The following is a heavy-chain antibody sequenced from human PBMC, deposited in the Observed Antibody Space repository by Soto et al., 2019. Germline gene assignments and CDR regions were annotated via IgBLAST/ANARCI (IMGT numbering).Heavy chain of an antibody. CDR3: ARTHCSSASCYGFYYYGMDV. V-gene: IGHV4-31*11. Sequence: TLSLTCAVPGGSVSSGPYYWSWIRQHPGRGLEWIGYIYYSGSTYYNPSLKSRVSISVDTSKNQFSLKLSSVTATDTAVYYCARTHCSSASCYGFYYYGMDVWGQGATVTVSS. CDR1: GGSVSSGPYY. CDR2: IYYSGST. J-gene: IGHJ6*02. D-gene: IGHD2-2*01.